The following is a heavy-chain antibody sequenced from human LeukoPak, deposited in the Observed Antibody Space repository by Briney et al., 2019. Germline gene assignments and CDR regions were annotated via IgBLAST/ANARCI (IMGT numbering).Heavy chain of an antibody. CDR1: GGSFNGYY. J-gene: IGHJ6*02. CDR3: ARDRGPELVDIVATIKGPYYYYGMDV. Sequence: PSETLSLTCAVFGGSFNGYYWSWVSQPPGKGLEWSGEINHSGSTNYNPSLKSRVTISVDTSKNQFSLMLSSVTAADTAVYYCARDRGPELVDIVATIKGPYYYYGMDVWGQGTTVTVSS. CDR2: INHSGST. V-gene: IGHV4-34*01. D-gene: IGHD5-12*01.